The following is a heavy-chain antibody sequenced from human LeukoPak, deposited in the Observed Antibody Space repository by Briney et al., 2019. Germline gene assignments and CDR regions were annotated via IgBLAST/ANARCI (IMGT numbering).Heavy chain of an antibody. CDR2: IYTSGST. CDR1: GGSISSYC. J-gene: IGHJ4*02. D-gene: IGHD3-22*01. Sequence: SETLSLTCTVSGGSISSYCWSWIRQPAGKGLEWIGRIYTSGSTNYNPSLKSRVTMSVDTSKNQFSLKLSSVTAADTAVYYCARGGHYYDSSGEDYWGQGTLVTVSS. CDR3: ARGGHYYDSSGEDY. V-gene: IGHV4-4*07.